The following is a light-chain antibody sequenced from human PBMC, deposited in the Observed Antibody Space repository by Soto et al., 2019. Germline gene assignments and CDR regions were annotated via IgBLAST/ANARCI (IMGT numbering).Light chain of an antibody. Sequence: QSALTQPASVSGSPGQSITISCTGTSSDVSGYNSVSWYQQHPGKAPKLMIYEVSYRPSGVSNRFSGSKSGNAASLTISGLQAEDEADYYCSSYTGSSTPYVFGTGTKLTVL. CDR3: SSYTGSSTPYV. J-gene: IGLJ1*01. CDR2: EVS. V-gene: IGLV2-14*01. CDR1: SSDVSGYNS.